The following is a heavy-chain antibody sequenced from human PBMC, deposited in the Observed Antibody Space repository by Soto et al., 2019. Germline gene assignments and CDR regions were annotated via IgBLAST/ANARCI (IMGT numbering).Heavy chain of an antibody. J-gene: IGHJ4*02. Sequence: PSETLSLTCTVSGGSVSSGDYYWSWIRQPPGKGLEWIGYIYYSGSTYYNPSLKSRVTISVDTSKNQFSLKLSSVTAADTAVYYCARGPGGTDTAMVIFDYWGQGTLVTVSS. V-gene: IGHV4-30-4*01. CDR2: IYYSGST. CDR3: ARGPGGTDTAMVIFDY. D-gene: IGHD5-18*01. CDR1: GGSVSSGDYY.